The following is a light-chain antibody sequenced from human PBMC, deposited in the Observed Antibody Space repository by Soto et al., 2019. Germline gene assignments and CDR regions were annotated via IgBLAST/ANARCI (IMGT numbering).Light chain of an antibody. Sequence: EFVLTQSPGILSLSPGERATLSCRASQTVRNNYLAWYQQKPGQAPRLLIYDASSRATGIPDRFSGGGSGTEFTLTISSLQPDDFATYYCQQYNSYSTFGQGTKVDIK. CDR2: DAS. CDR1: QTVRNNY. V-gene: IGKV3-20*01. J-gene: IGKJ1*01. CDR3: QQYNSYST.